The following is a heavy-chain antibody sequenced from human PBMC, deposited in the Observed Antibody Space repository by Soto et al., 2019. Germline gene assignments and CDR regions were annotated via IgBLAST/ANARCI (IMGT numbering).Heavy chain of an antibody. V-gene: IGHV4-59*08. CDR2: INYSGST. J-gene: IGHJ5*02. D-gene: IGHD6-19*01. Sequence: QAKLQESGPGLGKPSETLSLTCTVSGGSISPYYWSWIRQSPGKGLEWIGYINYSGSTNYNPSLKRPVTSSVDTSKKQFSLKLWFVTAPDTAVYYCARLQAVAGTGDWFDPWGQGTLVTVST. CDR3: ARLQAVAGTGDWFDP. CDR1: GGSISPYY.